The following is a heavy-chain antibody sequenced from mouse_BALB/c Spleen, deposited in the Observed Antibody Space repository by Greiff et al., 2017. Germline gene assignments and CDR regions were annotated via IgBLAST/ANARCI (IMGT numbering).Heavy chain of an antibody. J-gene: IGHJ2*01. CDR3: TRLYLDY. CDR1: GFTFSNYW. CDR2: IRLKSNNYAT. Sequence: DVHLVESGGGLVQPGGSMKLSCVASGFTFSNYWMNWVRQSPEKGLEWVAEIRLKSNNYATHYAESVKGRFTISRDDSKSSVYLQMNNLRAEDTGIYYCTRLYLDYWGQGTTLTVSS. V-gene: IGHV6-6*02.